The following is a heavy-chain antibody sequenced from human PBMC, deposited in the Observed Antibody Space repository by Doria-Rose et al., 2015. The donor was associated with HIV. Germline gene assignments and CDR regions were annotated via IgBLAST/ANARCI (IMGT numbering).Heavy chain of an antibody. CDR1: GFTSSSHR. V-gene: IGHV3-21*01. CDR2: ISSTSAYI. J-gene: IGHJ4*02. D-gene: IGHD3-3*01. CDR3: ATGVTLDY. Sequence: QLVQSGGGLVRPGGSLRLSCATSGFTSSSHRINWVRQAPAKGLEWVSSISSTSAYINYADSVRGRFTISRDKARNTLYLQMDSLRAEDTAIYYCATGVTLDYWGQGTLVSVNS.